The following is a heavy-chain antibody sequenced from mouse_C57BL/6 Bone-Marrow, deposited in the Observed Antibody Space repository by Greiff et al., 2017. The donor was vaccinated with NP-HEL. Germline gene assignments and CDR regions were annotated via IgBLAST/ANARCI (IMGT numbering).Heavy chain of an antibody. D-gene: IGHD1-1*01. J-gene: IGHJ3*01. CDR2: IYPRSGNT. CDR3: AKEDYYGSSGFAY. V-gene: IGHV1-81*01. CDR1: GYTFTSYG. Sequence: QVQLQQSGAELARPGASVKLSCKASGYTFTSYGISWVKQRTGQGLEWIGEIYPRSGNTYYNEKFEGKATLTADKSSSTAYMELRSLTSEDSAVYFCAKEDYYGSSGFAYWGQGTLVTVSA.